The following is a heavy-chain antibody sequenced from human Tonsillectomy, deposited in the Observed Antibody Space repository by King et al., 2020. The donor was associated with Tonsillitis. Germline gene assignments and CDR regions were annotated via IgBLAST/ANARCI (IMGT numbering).Heavy chain of an antibody. J-gene: IGHJ4*02. V-gene: IGHV3-7*01. CDR3: AREWEYAFDY. CDR2: IRQDGSEI. Sequence: VQLVESGGGLVQPGGSLRLSCAACGFTFSSNWMSWVRQAPGGGLEWEANIRQDGSEIYYVGSVRGRFTISRDNAKNSLYLQMNSLRAEDTAVYYCAREWEYAFDYWGQGTLVTVSS. D-gene: IGHD1-26*01. CDR1: GFTFSSNW.